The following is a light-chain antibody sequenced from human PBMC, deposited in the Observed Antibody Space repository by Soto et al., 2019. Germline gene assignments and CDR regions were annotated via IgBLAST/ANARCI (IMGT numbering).Light chain of an antibody. J-gene: IGKJ2*01. CDR2: AAS. V-gene: IGKV1-9*01. CDR3: QHLNDSRYT. CDR1: QAISSS. Sequence: DIQLTQSPSFLSASVGDRVTITCRASQAISSSLAWYQHNPGKAPKLLIYAASTLQDGVPSSFSGSGSGTEFTLTLSSLQPEDFAPYRCQHLNDSRYTFGRGPNVEIK.